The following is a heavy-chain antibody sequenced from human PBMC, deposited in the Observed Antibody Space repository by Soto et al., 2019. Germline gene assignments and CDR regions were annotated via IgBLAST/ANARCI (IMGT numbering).Heavy chain of an antibody. J-gene: IGHJ3*01. Sequence: SVKVSCKAPGGTFSTYIISWVRQAPGQGLEWMGRIIPIPDITNYAQKFQGRVTVSADRSTSTAYMELTSLKSEDTAVYYCARDRITTRGDAFDLWGQGTMVTVSS. V-gene: IGHV1-69*04. D-gene: IGHD3-3*01. CDR1: GGTFSTYI. CDR2: IIPIPDIT. CDR3: ARDRITTRGDAFDL.